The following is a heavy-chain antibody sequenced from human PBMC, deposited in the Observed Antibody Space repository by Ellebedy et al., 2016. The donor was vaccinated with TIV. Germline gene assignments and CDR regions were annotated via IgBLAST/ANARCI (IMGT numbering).Heavy chain of an antibody. J-gene: IGHJ4*02. CDR2: INPSGGST. Sequence: ASVKVSCKASGYTFTSYYMHWVRQAPGQGLEWMGIINPSGGSTSYAQKFQGRVTMTRDTSTNIVYMELRSLRSEDTAVYYCARDHSGNYDHFDYWGQGTLATVSS. CDR1: GYTFTSYY. V-gene: IGHV1-46*01. CDR3: ARDHSGNYDHFDY. D-gene: IGHD1-26*01.